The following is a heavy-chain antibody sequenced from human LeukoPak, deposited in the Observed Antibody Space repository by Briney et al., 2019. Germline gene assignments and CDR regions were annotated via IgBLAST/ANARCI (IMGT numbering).Heavy chain of an antibody. V-gene: IGHV3-7*01. J-gene: IGHJ4*02. CDR1: GFTFSSYW. Sequence: GGSLRLSCAASGFTFSSYWMSWVRQAPGKGLEWVANIKQDGSEKYYVDSVKGRFTISRDNAKNSLYLQMNSLRAEDTAVYYCARGRYCSSTSFRYFDYWGQGTLVTVSS. CDR2: IKQDGSEK. D-gene: IGHD2-2*01. CDR3: ARGRYCSSTSFRYFDY.